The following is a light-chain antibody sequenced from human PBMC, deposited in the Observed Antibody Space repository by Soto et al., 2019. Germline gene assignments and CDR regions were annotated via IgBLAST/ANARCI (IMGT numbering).Light chain of an antibody. CDR2: AAS. CDR1: QDIRND. Sequence: DIQMTQSPSSLFASVGDRVTITFRASQDIRNDLGWYQQKPGKAPKRLIYAASSLQSGVPSRFSSSGSGTEFTLTIDSLQPEDFATYSWLQRSRDPWTFGQGTKVDIK. J-gene: IGKJ1*01. V-gene: IGKV1-17*01. CDR3: LQRSRDPWT.